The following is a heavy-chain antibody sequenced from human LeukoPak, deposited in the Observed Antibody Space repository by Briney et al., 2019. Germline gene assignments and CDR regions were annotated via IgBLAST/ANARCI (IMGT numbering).Heavy chain of an antibody. Sequence: GGSLRLSCAASGFTFTSFGMHWVRQAPGKGLEWVAVVSYDGSKTFYGDSVKGRFTISRDNSKNTLFLQMDSLRVEDTAVYHCAKDALWSGSPGGFDPWGQGTLVTVSS. V-gene: IGHV3-30*18. CDR2: VSYDGSKT. CDR3: AKDALWSGSPGGFDP. J-gene: IGHJ5*02. D-gene: IGHD1-26*01. CDR1: GFTFTSFG.